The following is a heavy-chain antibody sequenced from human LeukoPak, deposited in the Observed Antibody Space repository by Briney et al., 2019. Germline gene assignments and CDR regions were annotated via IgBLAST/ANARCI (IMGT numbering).Heavy chain of an antibody. CDR1: GYTFTGYY. CDR2: INPNSGGT. D-gene: IGHD5-12*01. V-gene: IGHV1-2*02. CDR3: ARSQANIWVATIDEGFDY. J-gene: IGHJ4*02. Sequence: ASVKVSCKASGYTFTGYYMHWVRQAPGQGLEWMGWINPNSGGTNYAQKFQGRVTMTRDTSISTAYMELSRLRSDDTAVYYCARSQANIWVATIDEGFDYWGQGTLVTVSS.